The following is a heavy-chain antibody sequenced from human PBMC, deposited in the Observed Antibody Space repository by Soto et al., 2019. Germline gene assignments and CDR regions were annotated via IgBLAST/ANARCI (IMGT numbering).Heavy chain of an antibody. CDR1: GSSISPYY. V-gene: IGHV4-59*01. Sequence: LSLTFFVSGSSISPYYWTWIRQPPGKGLEWIGNIYYSGSTNYNPSLKSRVTISVDTSKKQFSLKLTSVTAADTAVYYCSRVGGYYGDYPNFDYWGQGTRVTVSS. D-gene: IGHD4-17*01. J-gene: IGHJ4*02. CDR3: SRVGGYYGDYPNFDY. CDR2: IYYSGST.